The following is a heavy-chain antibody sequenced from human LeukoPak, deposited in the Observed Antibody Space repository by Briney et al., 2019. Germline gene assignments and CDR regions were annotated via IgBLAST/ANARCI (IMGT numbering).Heavy chain of an antibody. Sequence: GGSLRLSCAVSGFTFSDHYMDWVRQAPGRGLEWIGRSRNEGHSYSTDFAASVRGRAALSRDHSRDSLYLQINSLRTDDTAVYYCVALLRGIGYWGQGTLVTVSS. D-gene: IGHD3-10*01. CDR2: SRNEGHSYST. V-gene: IGHV3-72*01. CDR1: GFTFSDHY. CDR3: VALLRGIGY. J-gene: IGHJ4*02.